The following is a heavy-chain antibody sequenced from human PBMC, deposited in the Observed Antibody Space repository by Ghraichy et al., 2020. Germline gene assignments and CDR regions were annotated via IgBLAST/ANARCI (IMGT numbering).Heavy chain of an antibody. J-gene: IGHJ4*02. V-gene: IGHV3-23*01. Sequence: GESLNISCAASGFTFANYAMTWVRQAPGKGLEWVSTISGSGDNTYYADSVKGRFTISRDNTEDTLHLQMNSLRAEDTAVYYCAKEYYFDSTGYTGEAYYWGQGTLVTVSP. CDR2: ISGSGDNT. CDR1: GFTFANYA. D-gene: IGHD3-22*01. CDR3: AKEYYFDSTGYTGEAYY.